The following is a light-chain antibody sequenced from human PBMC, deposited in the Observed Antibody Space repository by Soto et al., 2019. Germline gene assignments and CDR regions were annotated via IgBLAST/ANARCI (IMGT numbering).Light chain of an antibody. Sequence: TQSPSSLSSSLGERATLSCRASQSISSFLTWYQQKPGQAPRLLIYDIYNWQSGVPARFSGSGSGTDFTLTISSLQPEDFAAYYCQQSYCAPTTFGQGTKLEI. CDR3: QQSYCAPTT. J-gene: IGKJ2*01. CDR2: DIY. V-gene: IGKV1-39*01. CDR1: QSISSF.